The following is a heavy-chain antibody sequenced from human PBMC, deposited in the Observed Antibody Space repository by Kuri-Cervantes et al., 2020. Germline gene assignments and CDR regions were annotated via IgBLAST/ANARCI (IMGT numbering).Heavy chain of an antibody. CDR3: ARDVRWGEGYNWFDP. CDR1: GGSISSYY. Sequence: SETLSLTCTVSGGSISSYYWSWIRQPPGKGLEWIGYIYYSGSTNYNPSLKSRVTISVDTSKNQFSLKLGSVTAADTAVYYCARDVRWGEGYNWFDPWGQGTLVTVSS. V-gene: IGHV4-59*13. D-gene: IGHD3-10*01. J-gene: IGHJ5*02. CDR2: IYYSGST.